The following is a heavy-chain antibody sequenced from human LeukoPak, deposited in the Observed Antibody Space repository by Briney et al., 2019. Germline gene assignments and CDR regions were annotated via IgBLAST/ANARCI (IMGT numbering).Heavy chain of an antibody. CDR3: TRDQYSSSWLRNYYYYYGMDV. CDR2: IRSKAYGGTT. J-gene: IGHJ6*02. Sequence: GGSLRLSCTASGFTFGDYAMSRFRQAPGKGLEWVGFIRSKAYGGTTEYAASVKGRFTISRDDSKSIAYLQMNSLKTEDTAVYYCTRDQYSSSWLRNYYYYYGMDVWGQGTTVTVSS. V-gene: IGHV3-49*03. CDR1: GFTFGDYA. D-gene: IGHD6-13*01.